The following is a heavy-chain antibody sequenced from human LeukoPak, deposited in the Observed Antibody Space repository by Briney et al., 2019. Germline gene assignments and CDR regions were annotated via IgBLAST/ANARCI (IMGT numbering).Heavy chain of an antibody. V-gene: IGHV3-9*01. J-gene: IGHJ6*03. Sequence: GGSLRLSCAASGFTFDDYAMHWVRQGPGKGLEWVSGISWNSGSIGYADSVKGRFTISRDNSKNTLYLQMNSLRVEDTAVYYCARDPGPYGDYMDVWGKGTTVTVSS. CDR2: ISWNSGSI. D-gene: IGHD1-1*01. CDR1: GFTFDDYA. CDR3: ARDPGPYGDYMDV.